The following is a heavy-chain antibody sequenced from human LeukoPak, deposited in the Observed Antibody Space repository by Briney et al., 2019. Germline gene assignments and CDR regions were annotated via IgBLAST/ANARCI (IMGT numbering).Heavy chain of an antibody. J-gene: IGHJ4*02. CDR1: GFTVNSYA. CDR2: ISAYSGST. D-gene: IGHD2-2*01. CDR3: TKLKEYCSTSSCSLYYFDS. Sequence: GESLRLSCAASGFTVNSYALTWVRQAPGKGLEWVSTISAYSGSTLYADSVKGRFTISRDISKNTLYLQMSSLRAEDTAVYYCTKLKEYCSTSSCSLYYFDSWGQGTLVTVSS. V-gene: IGHV3-23*01.